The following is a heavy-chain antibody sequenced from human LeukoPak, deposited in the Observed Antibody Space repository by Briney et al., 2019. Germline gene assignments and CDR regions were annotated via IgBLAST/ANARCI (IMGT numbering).Heavy chain of an antibody. D-gene: IGHD3-22*01. Sequence: GGSLRLSCAVWGLTVSSYGMQGVRQAPGKGLEWVAFIRYDGSNKYYADSVKGRFTISRDHSKNTLYLQMTSLRAEDTAVDYCAKDYYDSSGYPDYWGQGTLVIVSS. V-gene: IGHV3-30*02. CDR3: AKDYYDSSGYPDY. CDR1: GLTVSSYG. CDR2: IRYDGSNK. J-gene: IGHJ4*02.